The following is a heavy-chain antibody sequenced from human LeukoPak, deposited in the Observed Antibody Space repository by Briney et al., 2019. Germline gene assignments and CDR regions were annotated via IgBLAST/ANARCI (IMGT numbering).Heavy chain of an antibody. CDR1: GFTFSNYA. CDR3: ARVGPLATRSAGHYYFDL. CDR2: VSDKGDAT. Sequence: GWSLRLSCAASGFTFSNYAMSWVRRAPGKGLEWFSTVSDKGDATAHADSVKGRFTISRDNAKNTLSLLMNILRAEDTAVYYCARVGPLATRSAGHYYFDLWGRGTLVTVSS. D-gene: IGHD3-10*01. J-gene: IGHJ2*01. V-gene: IGHV3-23*01.